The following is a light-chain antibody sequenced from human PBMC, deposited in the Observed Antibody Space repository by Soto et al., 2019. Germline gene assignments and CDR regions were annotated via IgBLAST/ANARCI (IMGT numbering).Light chain of an antibody. Sequence: EVVLTQSPGTLSLSPGERATLSCRASQNVYINSLAWYQQQPGQPPRLLIYGASTRAAAIPDRFSGSGSGADFALRIDGLEPEDFAIYYCQQYGDSPLTFGPGTRVH. V-gene: IGKV3-20*01. J-gene: IGKJ3*01. CDR1: QNVYINS. CDR2: GAS. CDR3: QQYGDSPLT.